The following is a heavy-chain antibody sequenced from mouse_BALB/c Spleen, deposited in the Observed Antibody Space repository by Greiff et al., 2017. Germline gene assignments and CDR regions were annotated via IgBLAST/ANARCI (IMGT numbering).Heavy chain of an antibody. Sequence: EVQGVESGGGLVKPGGSLKLSCAASGFAFSSYDMSWVRQTPEKRLEWVAYISSGGGSTYYPDTVKGRFTISRDNAKNTLYLQMSSLKSEDTAMYYCARPPTAWFAYWGQGTLVTVSA. CDR1: GFAFSSYD. CDR2: ISSGGGST. CDR3: ARPPTAWFAY. D-gene: IGHD3-2*01. V-gene: IGHV5-12-1*01. J-gene: IGHJ3*01.